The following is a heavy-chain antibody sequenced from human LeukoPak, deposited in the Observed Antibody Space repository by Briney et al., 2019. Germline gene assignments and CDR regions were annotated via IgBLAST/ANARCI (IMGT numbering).Heavy chain of an antibody. CDR1: GYTFTGYY. CDR3: ARARDGYNYWFDP. J-gene: IGHJ5*02. V-gene: IGHV1-2*06. Sequence: ASVKVSCKASGYTFTGYYMHWVRQAPGQGLEWMGRINPNSGGTNYAQKFQGRVTMTRDTSISTAYMELSRLRSDDTAVYYCARARDGYNYWFDPWGPGTLVTVSS. D-gene: IGHD5-24*01. CDR2: INPNSGGT.